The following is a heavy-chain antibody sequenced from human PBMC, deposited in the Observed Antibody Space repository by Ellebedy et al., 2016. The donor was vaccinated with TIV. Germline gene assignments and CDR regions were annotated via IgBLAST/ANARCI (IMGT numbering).Heavy chain of an antibody. Sequence: GESLKISCAASGFTFRTYAMSWVRQAPGKGLEWVSAISGSGGSTYYADSVKGRFTISRDNSKNTLYLQMNSLRAEDTAVYYCAKDPGTTGLFDYWGQGTLVTVSS. D-gene: IGHD1-1*01. CDR2: ISGSGGST. V-gene: IGHV3-23*01. J-gene: IGHJ4*02. CDR3: AKDPGTTGLFDY. CDR1: GFTFRTYA.